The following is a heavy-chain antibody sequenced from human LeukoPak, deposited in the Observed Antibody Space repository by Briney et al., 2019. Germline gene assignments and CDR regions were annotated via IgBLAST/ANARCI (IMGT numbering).Heavy chain of an antibody. D-gene: IGHD3-3*01. CDR2: ISGSGGST. V-gene: IGHV3-23*01. CDR3: AKKVHDFWLPMYYFDY. Sequence: GGSLRLSCAASGFTFSSYAMSWVRQAPGKGLEWVPAISGSGGSTYYADSVKGRFTISRDNSKNTLYLQMNSLRAEDTAVYYCAKKVHDFWLPMYYFDYWGQGTLVTVSS. J-gene: IGHJ4*02. CDR1: GFTFSSYA.